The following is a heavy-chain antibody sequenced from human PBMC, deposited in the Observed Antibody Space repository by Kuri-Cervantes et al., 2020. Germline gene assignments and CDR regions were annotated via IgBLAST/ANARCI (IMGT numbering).Heavy chain of an antibody. D-gene: IGHD2/OR15-2a*01. CDR2: IYYSGST. V-gene: IGHV4-39*01. CDR3: ARSRRLGFLDY. Sequence: SETLSLTCIVSGGSIRSSGYYWSWIRQPPGKGLEWIGSIYYSGSTYYNPSLKSRVTISVDTSKNQFSLKLSSVTAADTAVYYCARSRRLGFLDYWGQGTLVTVSS. J-gene: IGHJ4*02. CDR1: GGSIRSSGYY.